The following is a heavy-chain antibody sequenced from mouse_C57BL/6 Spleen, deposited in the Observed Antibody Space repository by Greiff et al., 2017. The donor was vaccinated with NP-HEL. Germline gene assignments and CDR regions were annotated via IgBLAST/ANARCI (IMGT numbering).Heavy chain of an antibody. CDR3: ARREDLYAIDY. J-gene: IGHJ4*01. CDR2: IYPRSGTT. Sequence: VQLQQSGAELARPGASVKLSCKASGYTFTSYGISWVKQRTGQGLEWIGEIYPRSGTTYYNEKFKGKATLTADKSSSTAYMELRSLTSEISAGDVCARREDLYAIDYRGQGTSVTVAS. CDR1: GYTFTSYG. V-gene: IGHV1-81*01.